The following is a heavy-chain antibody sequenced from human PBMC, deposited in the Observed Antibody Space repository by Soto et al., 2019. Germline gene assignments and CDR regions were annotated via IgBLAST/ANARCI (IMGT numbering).Heavy chain of an antibody. J-gene: IGHJ4*02. Sequence: AASVKVSCKASGYTFTSYAMHWVRQAPGQRLEWMGWINAGNGNTKYSQKFQGRVTITRDTSASTAYMELSSLRSEDTAVYYCARGGLDVVVVAATPSDYWGQGTLVTVSS. CDR1: GYTFTSYA. CDR2: INAGNGNT. CDR3: ARGGLDVVVVAATPSDY. D-gene: IGHD2-15*01. V-gene: IGHV1-3*01.